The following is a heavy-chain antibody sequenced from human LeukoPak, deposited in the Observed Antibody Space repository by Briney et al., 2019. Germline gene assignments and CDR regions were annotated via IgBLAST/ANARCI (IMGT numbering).Heavy chain of an antibody. CDR2: ISAYNGNT. CDR1: GYTFTSYG. D-gene: IGHD3-10*01. J-gene: IGHJ4*02. CDR3: ARDRGDYYGSGSYYKHFDY. V-gene: IGHV1-18*01. Sequence: GASVKVSCKASGYTFTSYGISWVRHAPGQGLEWMGWISAYNGNTKYAQKLQGRVTTTTDTSTSTAYMELRSLRSDDTAVYYCARDRGDYYGSGSYYKHFDYWGQGTLVTVSS.